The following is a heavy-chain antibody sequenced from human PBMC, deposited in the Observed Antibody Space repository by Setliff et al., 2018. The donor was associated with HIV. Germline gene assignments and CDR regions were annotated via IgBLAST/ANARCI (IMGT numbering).Heavy chain of an antibody. CDR1: GGSISTYY. Sequence: SETLSLTCTVSGGSISTYYWSWIRQPPGKGLEWIGSIYFTGSSDNNPSLKSRVTLSVDTSKNQFSLRLSSVTAADTAVYYCARDPSSSGWSEGLYYFDSWGRGTLVTVSS. CDR2: IYFTGSS. J-gene: IGHJ4*02. CDR3: ARDPSSSGWSEGLYYFDS. D-gene: IGHD6-19*01. V-gene: IGHV4-59*12.